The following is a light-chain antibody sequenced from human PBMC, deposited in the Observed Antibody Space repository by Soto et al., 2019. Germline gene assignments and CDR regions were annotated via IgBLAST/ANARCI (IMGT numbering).Light chain of an antibody. Sequence: DIVMTQSPDSLAVSLGETATINCKSSQSVLYSSNNANYLAWYQQKPGQPPKLLIHWASARETGVPDRFSGSGSGTDFTLTISSLQTEDVAVYYCQQYYSTPYTFGQGTKLEIK. V-gene: IGKV4-1*01. CDR1: QSVLYSSNNANY. CDR2: WAS. CDR3: QQYYSTPYT. J-gene: IGKJ2*01.